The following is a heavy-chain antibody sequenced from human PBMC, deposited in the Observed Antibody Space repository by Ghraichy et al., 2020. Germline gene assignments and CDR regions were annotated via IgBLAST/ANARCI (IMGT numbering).Heavy chain of an antibody. CDR1: GYTFTGYY. CDR3: ARVPYTRIAVFDP. Sequence: APVKVSCKASGYTFTGYYMHWVRQAPGQGLEWMGWINPNSGGTNYAQKFQGRVTMTRDTSISTAYMELSRLRSDDTAVYYCARVPYTRIAVFDPWGQGTLVTVSS. J-gene: IGHJ5*02. V-gene: IGHV1-2*02. CDR2: INPNSGGT. D-gene: IGHD6-19*01.